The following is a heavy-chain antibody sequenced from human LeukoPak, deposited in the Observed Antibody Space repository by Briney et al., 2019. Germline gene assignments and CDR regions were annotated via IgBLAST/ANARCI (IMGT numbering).Heavy chain of an antibody. CDR2: IYTSGST. J-gene: IGHJ5*02. CDR1: GYSISSGYY. Sequence: PSETLSLTCTVSGYSISSGYYWSWIRQPAGKGLEWIGRIYTSGSTNYNPSLKTRVTMSVDTSKNHFSLKLTSVTAADTAVYYCARRSAWFTPPHDPWGQGTLVTVSS. V-gene: IGHV4-4*07. CDR3: ARRSAWFTPPHDP. D-gene: IGHD6-19*01.